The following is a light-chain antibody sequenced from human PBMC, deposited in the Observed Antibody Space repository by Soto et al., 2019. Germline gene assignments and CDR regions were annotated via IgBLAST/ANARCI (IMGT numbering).Light chain of an antibody. CDR1: QSVSEY. CDR3: QQRSNWPQIT. CDR2: DAS. V-gene: IGKV3-11*01. Sequence: EIVLTQSPATLSLSPGERATLSCRASQSVSEYLAWYQQKPGQAPRLLIHDASNRATGIPARFSGSGSGTDFTLTISSLEPEDCGVYYCQQRSNWPQITFGEGTKVEIK. J-gene: IGKJ4*01.